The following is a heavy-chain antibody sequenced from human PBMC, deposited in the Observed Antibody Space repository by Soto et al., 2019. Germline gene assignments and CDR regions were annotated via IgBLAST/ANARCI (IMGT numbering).Heavy chain of an antibody. Sequence: QVQLQQWGAGLLKPSETLSLTCAVYGGSFRGYYWSWIRQPPGKGLEWIGEINHRGSANYNPSVKSRVTIPVATSENQFSLKLNSVTAADTAMYYCARGSRVKIPAATGRDYYYHGLDVWAQGTAVTVSS. CDR2: INHRGSA. CDR3: ARGSRVKIPAATGRDYYYHGLDV. J-gene: IGHJ6*02. V-gene: IGHV4-34*01. D-gene: IGHD1-26*01. CDR1: GGSFRGYY.